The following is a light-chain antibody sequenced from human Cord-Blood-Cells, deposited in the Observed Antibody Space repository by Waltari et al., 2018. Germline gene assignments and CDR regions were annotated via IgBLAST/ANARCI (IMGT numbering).Light chain of an antibody. J-gene: IGLJ3*02. V-gene: IGLV2-14*01. CDR3: SSYTSSSTWV. CDR1: SSDVGGYNY. Sequence: QSALTQPASVSGSPGQSITIPCTGTSSDVGGYNYVSWYQQPPGKAPKLMIYAVSKRPSGVSNRFSGSKSGNTASLTISGLQAEDEADYYCSSYTSSSTWVFGGGTKLTVL. CDR2: AVS.